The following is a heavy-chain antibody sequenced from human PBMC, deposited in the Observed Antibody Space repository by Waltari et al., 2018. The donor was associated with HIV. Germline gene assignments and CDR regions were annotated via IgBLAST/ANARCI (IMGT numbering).Heavy chain of an antibody. Sequence: EVQLVESGGGLIQPGGSLRLSCAASGFTFSSTYMSWVRQAPGKGLEWVSVIYSGGSTYYADSVKGRFTISRDNSKNTLYLQMNSLRAEDTAVYYCARDSPNLYYFDYWGQGTLVTVSS. V-gene: IGHV3-53*01. CDR3: ARDSPNLYYFDY. CDR2: IYSGGST. D-gene: IGHD7-27*01. J-gene: IGHJ4*02. CDR1: GFTFSSTY.